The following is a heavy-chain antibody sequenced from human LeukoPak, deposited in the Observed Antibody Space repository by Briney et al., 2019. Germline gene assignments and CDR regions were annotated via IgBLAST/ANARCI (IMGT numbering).Heavy chain of an antibody. CDR1: GGSFSGYY. CDR2: INHSGST. Sequence: SETLSLTCAVYGGSFSGYYWSWIRQPPGKGLEWIGEINHSGSTNYSPSLKSRVTISVDTSKNQFSLKLSSVTAADTAVYYCARSLVEDIVVVVAATQDWFDPWGQGTLVTVSS. CDR3: ARSLVEDIVVVVAATQDWFDP. D-gene: IGHD2-15*01. V-gene: IGHV4-34*01. J-gene: IGHJ5*02.